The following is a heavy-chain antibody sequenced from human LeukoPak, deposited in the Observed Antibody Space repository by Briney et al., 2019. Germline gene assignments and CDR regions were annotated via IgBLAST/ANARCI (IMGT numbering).Heavy chain of an antibody. CDR1: GYTLTELS. CDR3: ATQTLFIRHYADYWRGAFDV. D-gene: IGHD4-17*01. J-gene: IGHJ3*01. CDR2: YDPEDGET. V-gene: IGHV1-24*01. Sequence: ASVKVSCKVSGYTLTELSMHWVRQAPGKGLEWMGGYDPEDGETIYAQKFQGRVTMTEDTSTETAYMELSSLRSEDTAVYYCATQTLFIRHYADYWRGAFDVGAQGTMVAVSS.